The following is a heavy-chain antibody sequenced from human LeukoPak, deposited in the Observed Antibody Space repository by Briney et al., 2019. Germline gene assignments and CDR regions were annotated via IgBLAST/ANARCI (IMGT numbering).Heavy chain of an antibody. J-gene: IGHJ6*02. CDR2: ISGSGGST. CDR3: AKDGTWFGELLYGLGYYYGMDV. Sequence: PGGSLRLSCAASGFSFSSYAMSWVRQAPGKGLEWVSAISGSGGSTYYADSVKGRFTISRDNSKNTLYLQMNSLRAEDTAVYYCAKDGTWFGELLYGLGYYYGMDVWGQGTTVTVSS. V-gene: IGHV3-23*01. CDR1: GFSFSSYA. D-gene: IGHD3-10*01.